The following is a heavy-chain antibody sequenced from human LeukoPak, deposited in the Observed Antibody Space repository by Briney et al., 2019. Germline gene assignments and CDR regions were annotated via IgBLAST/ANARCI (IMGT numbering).Heavy chain of an antibody. CDR1: GGSISSYY. Sequence: SETLSLTCTVSGGSISSYYWSWIRQPPGKGLEWIGYNYYSGSTNYNPSLKSRVTISVDTSKNQFSLKLSSVTAADTAVYYCARSITMVRGDPAIFDYWGQGTLVTVSS. CDR3: ARSITMVRGDPAIFDY. CDR2: NYYSGST. V-gene: IGHV4-59*08. J-gene: IGHJ4*02. D-gene: IGHD3-10*01.